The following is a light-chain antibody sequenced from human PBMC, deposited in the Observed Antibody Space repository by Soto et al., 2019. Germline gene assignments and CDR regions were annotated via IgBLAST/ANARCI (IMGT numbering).Light chain of an antibody. V-gene: IGLV2-14*01. CDR1: DSDVGAYYF. CDR3: SSYTSDSPHFL. Sequence: QSVLSQPASVSGAPGQSITISCTGSDSDVGAYYFVSWYQHHPGKAPKLIIYDVIHRPSGVSDRFSGSKSGNTASLTISGLQSEDEADYYCSSYTSDSPHFLFGGGTQLTVL. J-gene: IGLJ2*01. CDR2: DVI.